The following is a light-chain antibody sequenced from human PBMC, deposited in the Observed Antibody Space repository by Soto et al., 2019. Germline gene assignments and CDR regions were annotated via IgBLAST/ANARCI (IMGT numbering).Light chain of an antibody. CDR2: WAS. CDR3: QQFYSSPFT. Sequence: DFVMTQSPDSLAVSLGERATIKCKSSQSVLYSSNNRNYLAWYQQKPGQPPKLLIYWASTRESGVPARFSGSGSGTDFTLTISSLQAEDLAVYYCQQFYSSPFTFGPGTKVEIK. J-gene: IGKJ3*01. V-gene: IGKV4-1*01. CDR1: QSVLYSSNNRNY.